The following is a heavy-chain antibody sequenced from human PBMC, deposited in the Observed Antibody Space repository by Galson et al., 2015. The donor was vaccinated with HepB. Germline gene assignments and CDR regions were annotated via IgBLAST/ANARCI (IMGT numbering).Heavy chain of an antibody. CDR1: SFIFSDYG. CDR2: IWYDGRNQ. CDR3: VRDNERRSYYNAFDV. Sequence: SLRLSCAASSFIFSDYGMHWVRQAPGKGLEWVAVIWYDGRNQYYTESVKGRFTISRDNSDNTLFLQMNNLRVEDTAMYYCVRDNERRSYYNAFDVWGQGTMVIVSS. J-gene: IGHJ3*01. D-gene: IGHD1-26*01. V-gene: IGHV3-33*01.